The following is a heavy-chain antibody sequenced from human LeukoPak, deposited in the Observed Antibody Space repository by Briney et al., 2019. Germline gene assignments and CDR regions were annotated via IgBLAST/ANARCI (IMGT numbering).Heavy chain of an antibody. Sequence: SETLSLTCAVYGGSFSGYYWSWIRQPPGKGLEWIGSIYYSGSTYYNPSLKSRVTISVDTSKNQFSLKLSSVTAADTAVYYCARHQNYYDSSGYPSYFDYWGQGTLVTVSS. V-gene: IGHV4-34*01. CDR1: GGSFSGYY. CDR2: IYYSGST. J-gene: IGHJ4*02. CDR3: ARHQNYYDSSGYPSYFDY. D-gene: IGHD3-22*01.